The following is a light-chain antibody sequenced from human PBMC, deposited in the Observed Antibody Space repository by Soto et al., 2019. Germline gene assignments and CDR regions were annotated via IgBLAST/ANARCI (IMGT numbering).Light chain of an antibody. CDR1: SSDVGGYNY. Sequence: QSVLTQPASVSGSPGQSITISCTGTSSDVGGYNYVSWYQHHPGKAPKLMIYDVSNRPSGVSNRFSGSKSGNTASLTISGLQAEDEADYYCSSYTSRSIPVLLGGGTQLTVL. V-gene: IGLV2-14*03. CDR2: DVS. J-gene: IGLJ2*01. CDR3: SSYTSRSIPVL.